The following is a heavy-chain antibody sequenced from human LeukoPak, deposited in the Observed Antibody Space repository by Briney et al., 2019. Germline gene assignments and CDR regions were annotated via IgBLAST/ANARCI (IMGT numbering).Heavy chain of an antibody. V-gene: IGHV4-59*12. CDR1: DDSIRSNY. Sequence: PSETLSLTCIVSDDSIRSNYWSWIRQPPGKGLEWIGYIFYSGSTNYNPSLKNRVTMSVDTSKNQFSLKLSSVTAADTAVYYCARDYQYCSSTSCYIGFDYWGQGTLVTVSS. D-gene: IGHD2-2*02. CDR2: IFYSGST. CDR3: ARDYQYCSSTSCYIGFDY. J-gene: IGHJ4*02.